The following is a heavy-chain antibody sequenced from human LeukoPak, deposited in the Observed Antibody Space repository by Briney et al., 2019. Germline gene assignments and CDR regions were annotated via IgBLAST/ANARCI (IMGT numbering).Heavy chain of an antibody. CDR1: GNSFTKFG. Sequence: ASVKVSCKASGNSFTKFGINRVRQAPGQGLEWMGWISAYNGNTNYAQRFQGRVTMTTDTSTSTAYMELRGLRSDDTAVYYCARDYGTGARGYWGQGTLVTVSS. V-gene: IGHV1-18*01. J-gene: IGHJ4*02. D-gene: IGHD1-26*01. CDR2: ISAYNGNT. CDR3: ARDYGTGARGY.